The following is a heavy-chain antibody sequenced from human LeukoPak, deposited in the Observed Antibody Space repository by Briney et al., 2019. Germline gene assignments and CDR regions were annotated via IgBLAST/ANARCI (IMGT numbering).Heavy chain of an antibody. J-gene: IGHJ4*02. D-gene: IGHD3-3*01. CDR2: FDPEDGET. V-gene: IGHV1-24*01. CDR1: GYTLTELS. Sequence: GASVKVSCKASGYTLTELSMHWVRQAPGKGLEWMGGFDPEDGETIYAQKFQGRVTMTEDTSTDTAYMELSSLRSEDTAVYYCATRNVEPYLEWLLWGNYYFDYWGQGTLVTVSS. CDR3: ATRNVEPYLEWLLWGNYYFDY.